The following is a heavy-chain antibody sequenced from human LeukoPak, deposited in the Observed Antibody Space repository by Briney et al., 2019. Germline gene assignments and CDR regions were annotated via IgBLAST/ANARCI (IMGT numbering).Heavy chain of an antibody. J-gene: IGHJ6*03. CDR1: GGSFSGYY. D-gene: IGHD2-2*01. V-gene: IGHV4-34*01. CDR2: INHSGST. Sequence: PSETLSLTCAVYGGSFSGYYWSWIRQPPGKGLEWIGEINHSGSTNYNPSLKSRVTISVDTSKNQFSLKLSSVTAADTAVYYCARGYCSSTSCNYYYYYMDVWGKGTTVTVSS. CDR3: ARGYCSSTSCNYYYYYMDV.